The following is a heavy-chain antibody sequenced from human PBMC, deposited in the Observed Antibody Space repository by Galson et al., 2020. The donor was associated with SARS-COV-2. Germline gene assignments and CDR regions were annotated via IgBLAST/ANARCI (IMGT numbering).Heavy chain of an antibody. V-gene: IGHV2-5*02. D-gene: IGHD2-8*01. J-gene: IGHJ4*02. CDR1: GFSLSTRRVG. CDR2: VYWDDDK. CDR3: ARRLRVCNNDGCYSHFDF. Sequence: SGPTLVKPTQTLTLTCTFSGFSLSTRRVGVGWIRQPPGKALEWLALVYWDDDKLYNPSLHSRLTITKDTSRNQVVLTMTNMDPVDTATYYCARRLRVCNNDGCYSHFDFWGQGTLVTVSS.